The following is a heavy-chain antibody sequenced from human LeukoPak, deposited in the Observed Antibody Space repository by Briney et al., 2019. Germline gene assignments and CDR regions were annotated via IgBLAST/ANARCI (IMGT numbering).Heavy chain of an antibody. CDR1: GYRLTTYW. V-gene: IGHV5-51*01. CDR2: IYPGDSDA. J-gene: IGHJ4*02. CDR3: ARRDIAVAGSIDY. Sequence: GESLKISCQASGYRLTTYWIAWVRPMPGKGLEWMGIIYPGDSDARYSPSFQGQVTFSADKSISTAYLQWSSLKASDTAMYFCARRDIAVAGSIDYWGQGTLVTVSS. D-gene: IGHD6-19*01.